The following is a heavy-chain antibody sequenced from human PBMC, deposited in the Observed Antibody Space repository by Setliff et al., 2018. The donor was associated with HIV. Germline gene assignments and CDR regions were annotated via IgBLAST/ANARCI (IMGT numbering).Heavy chain of an antibody. D-gene: IGHD3-3*01. CDR1: GFTFSSYA. V-gene: IGHV3-30*04. CDR2: ISYDGINK. Sequence: GGSLRLSCAASGFTFSSYAMHWVRQAPGKGLEWVAVISYDGINKYYADSVKGRFTIPRDNSKNTLYLQMNSLRAEDTAVYYCARERLRFLEWLPLDYWGQGTLVTVSS. J-gene: IGHJ4*02. CDR3: ARERLRFLEWLPLDY.